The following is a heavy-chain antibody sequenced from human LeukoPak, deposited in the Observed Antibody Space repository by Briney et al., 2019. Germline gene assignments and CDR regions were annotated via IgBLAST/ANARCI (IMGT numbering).Heavy chain of an antibody. CDR1: GGSISSYY. CDR3: ARDYYDSSGFYYYYMDV. J-gene: IGHJ6*03. V-gene: IGHV4-4*07. Sequence: PSETLSLTCTVSGGSISSYYWSWIRQPAGKGLEWIGRIYTSGSTNYNPSLKSRVTMSVDTSKNQFPLKLSSVTAADTAVYYCARDYYDSSGFYYYYMDVWGKGTTVTISS. CDR2: IYTSGST. D-gene: IGHD3-22*01.